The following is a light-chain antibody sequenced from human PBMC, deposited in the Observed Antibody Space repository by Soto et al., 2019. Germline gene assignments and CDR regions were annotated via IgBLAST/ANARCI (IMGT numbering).Light chain of an antibody. V-gene: IGKV3-15*01. CDR2: GAS. Sequence: EIVLTQSPGTLSLSPGERATLSCRASQSVSSNLAWYQQKGGQAPRLLIYGASTRATGIPARFSGSGSGTEFTLTISSLQSEDFAVYFCQQFNNWPQKFGQGTKV. CDR1: QSVSSN. J-gene: IGKJ1*01. CDR3: QQFNNWPQK.